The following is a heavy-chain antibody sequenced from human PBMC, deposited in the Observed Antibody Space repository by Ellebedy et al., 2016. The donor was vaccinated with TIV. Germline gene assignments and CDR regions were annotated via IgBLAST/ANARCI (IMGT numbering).Heavy chain of an antibody. J-gene: IGHJ4*02. Sequence: ASVKVSCKASGYTFTAYPMNWVRQAPGQGLEWMGWISPDDGATYYAQKFQGRVIMTRDTSISTAYMELSRLTSDDTAVYYCARIRGVIVFDYWGQGTVVTVSS. CDR3: ARIRGVIVFDY. CDR1: GYTFTAYP. V-gene: IGHV1-2*02. D-gene: IGHD3-10*01. CDR2: ISPDDGAT.